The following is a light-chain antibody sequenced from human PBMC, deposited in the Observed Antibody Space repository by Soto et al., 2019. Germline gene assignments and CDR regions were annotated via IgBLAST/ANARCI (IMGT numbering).Light chain of an antibody. CDR3: QQYGRT. Sequence: EIVLTQSPGTLSLSPGERATISCRASQSISSSYLAWYQQKTGQAPRLLIYGASSRATGIPDRFSGSGSGTDFTLTISRLEPEDFAVYYCQQYGRTFGQGTKVDIK. CDR1: QSISSSY. V-gene: IGKV3-20*01. CDR2: GAS. J-gene: IGKJ1*01.